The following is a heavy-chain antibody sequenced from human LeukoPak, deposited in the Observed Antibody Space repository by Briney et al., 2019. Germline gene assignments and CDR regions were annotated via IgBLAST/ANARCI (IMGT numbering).Heavy chain of an antibody. J-gene: IGHJ2*01. D-gene: IGHD6-6*01. Sequence: GGSLRLSCAASGFTFSDYALGWVRQAPGRGLEWVATLSGSGAGTYYSDSVQGRFTISRDNSKRTLFLQMNSLRAEDTAVYYCAKVPQATRPGRWYFDLWGRGTLVTVSS. V-gene: IGHV3-23*01. CDR2: LSGSGAGT. CDR1: GFTFSDYA. CDR3: AKVPQATRPGRWYFDL.